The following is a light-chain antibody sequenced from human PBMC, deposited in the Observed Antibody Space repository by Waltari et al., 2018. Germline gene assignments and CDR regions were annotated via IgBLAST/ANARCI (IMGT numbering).Light chain of an antibody. CDR1: QSISGW. Sequence: DIQMTQSPSTLSASVGDRVTITCRASQSISGWLAWYQQKPGKAPNLLIYKASSLEGGVPSRFSASGFGTEFTLTINSLQPDDLATYYCQQYNSYPGTFCQGTKVEIK. V-gene: IGKV1-5*03. J-gene: IGKJ1*01. CDR2: KAS. CDR3: QQYNSYPGT.